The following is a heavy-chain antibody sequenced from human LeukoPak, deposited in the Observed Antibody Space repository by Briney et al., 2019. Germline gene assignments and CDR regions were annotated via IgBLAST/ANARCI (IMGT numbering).Heavy chain of an antibody. CDR3: SKEGVRCCHDDH. Sequence: GGSLRLSCAASGFIFSSSGLHWVRQAPDKGLEWVAFIHYDGSIKYYADSVKGRFTISRDNSKNTLYLQMDTLRGEDTAVYYCSKEGVRCCHDDHWGRGTLVTVSS. J-gene: IGHJ5*02. CDR1: GFIFSSSG. CDR2: IHYDGSIK. D-gene: IGHD2-2*01. V-gene: IGHV3-30*02.